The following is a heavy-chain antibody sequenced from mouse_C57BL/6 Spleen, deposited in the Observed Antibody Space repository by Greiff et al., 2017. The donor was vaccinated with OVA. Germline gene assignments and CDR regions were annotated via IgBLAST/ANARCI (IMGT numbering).Heavy chain of an antibody. J-gene: IGHJ3*01. CDR1: GYTFTSYW. CDR3: ARANWDEEGFAY. D-gene: IGHD4-1*01. CDR2: IHPNSGST. Sequence: VQLQQPGAELVKPGASVKLSCKASGYTFTSYWMHWVKQRPGQGLEWIGMIHPNSGSTNYNEKFKSKATLTVDKSSSTAYMQLSSLTSEDSAVYYCARANWDEEGFAYWGQGTLVTVSA. V-gene: IGHV1-64*01.